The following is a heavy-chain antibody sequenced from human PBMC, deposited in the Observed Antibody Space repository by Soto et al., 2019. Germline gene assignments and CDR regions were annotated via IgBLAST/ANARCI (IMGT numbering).Heavy chain of an antibody. CDR1: GFPISSGNY. CDR3: ATVRRYDAFDV. D-gene: IGHD2-2*01. V-gene: IGHV4-38-2*01. J-gene: IGHJ3*01. Sequence: SETLSLTCAVSGFPISSGNYWGWIRQPPGRGLEWIGLISHSGNTYYNPSLKSRLTISVDTSKNQFSLKLSSVTATDTAVYFCATVRRYDAFDVWGQGTMVTVSS. CDR2: ISHSGNT.